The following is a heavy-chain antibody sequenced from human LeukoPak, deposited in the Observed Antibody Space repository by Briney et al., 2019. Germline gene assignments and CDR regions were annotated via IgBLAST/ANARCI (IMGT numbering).Heavy chain of an antibody. CDR2: TYHSGST. CDR3: ARGPMRSWFDP. CDR1: GGSISTSNW. V-gene: IGHV4-4*02. J-gene: IGHJ5*02. Sequence: SETLSLTCAVSGGSISTSNWWSWVRQPPGKGLEWIGETYHSGSTNYNPSLKSRVTISVDTSKNQFSLKLTSITAADTAVYYCARGPMRSWFDPWGQGTLVTVSS.